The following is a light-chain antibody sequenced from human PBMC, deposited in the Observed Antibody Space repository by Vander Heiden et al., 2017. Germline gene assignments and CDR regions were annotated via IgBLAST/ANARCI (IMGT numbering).Light chain of an antibody. CDR1: SDINVGTYR. V-gene: IGLV5-45*03. Sequence: QAVLTQPSSLSASPGASASLTCTLRSDINVGTYRLYWYHQKPGSTPQYLLRYNSDSDKQQGSGVPSRFSGSKDASANAGILLIAGLQSEDEADYYCLIWHTSAWVFGGGTKLTVL. CDR2: YNSDSDK. J-gene: IGLJ3*02. CDR3: LIWHTSAWV.